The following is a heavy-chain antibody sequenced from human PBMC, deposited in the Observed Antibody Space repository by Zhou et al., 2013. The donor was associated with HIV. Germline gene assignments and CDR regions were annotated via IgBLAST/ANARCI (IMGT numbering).Heavy chain of an antibody. Sequence: QVHLVQSGAVMKKPGSSLRISCEASGYTFVNYFIHWIRHVPGKGLEWMGWMNPYRGAVNYPWPFQGRVTMTRKFSDDADDTDRGTAYMELSRLTPADTAVYYCAREEKGDYGDYDDYWGQGTLVTVSS. CDR1: GYTFVNYF. CDR2: MNPYRGAV. V-gene: IGHV1-2*02. D-gene: IGHD4-17*01. CDR3: AREEKGDYGDYDDY. J-gene: IGHJ4*02.